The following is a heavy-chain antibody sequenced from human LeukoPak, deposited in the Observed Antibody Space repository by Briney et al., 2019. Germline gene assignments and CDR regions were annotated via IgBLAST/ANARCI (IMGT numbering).Heavy chain of an antibody. D-gene: IGHD2-21*01. V-gene: IGHV4-59*08. Sequence: PSETLSLTCTVSGGSITSYYWSWIRQPPGKGLEWIGYIDYSGSTNYNPSLKSRVTISIDTSKNQFSLKLNSVTAADTAVYYCARLNGGGWGQGTLVTVSS. CDR1: GGSITSYY. CDR2: IDYSGST. CDR3: ARLNGGG. J-gene: IGHJ4*02.